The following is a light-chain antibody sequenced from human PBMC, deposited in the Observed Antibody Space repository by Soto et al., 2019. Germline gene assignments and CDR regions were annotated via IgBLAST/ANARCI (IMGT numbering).Light chain of an antibody. Sequence: DIQMTRSPSTLSGSLGDRVTIACRASQTISSCLDWYQQKPGKAPKLLIYKASTLESGVPSRFSGSGSGTEFTLTISSLQPDDFATYYCQHYNSYSEAFGQGTKVDIK. CDR3: QHYNSYSEA. CDR1: QTISSC. CDR2: KAS. V-gene: IGKV1-5*03. J-gene: IGKJ1*01.